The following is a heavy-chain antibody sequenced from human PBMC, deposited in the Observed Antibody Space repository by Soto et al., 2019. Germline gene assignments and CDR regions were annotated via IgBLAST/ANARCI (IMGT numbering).Heavy chain of an antibody. V-gene: IGHV4-34*01. Sequence: SETLSLTCAVYGGSFSGYYWSWIRQPPGKGLEWIGEINHSGSTNYNPSLKSRVTISVDTSKNQFSLKLSSVTAADTAVYYCARSPNFDYDTLTLWGRGSLVTVSS. J-gene: IGHJ4*02. CDR2: INHSGST. CDR3: ARSPNFDYDTLTL. CDR1: GGSFSGYY. D-gene: IGHD3-9*01.